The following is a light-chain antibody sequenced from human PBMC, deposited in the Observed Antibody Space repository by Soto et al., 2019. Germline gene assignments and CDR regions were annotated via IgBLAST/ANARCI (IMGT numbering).Light chain of an antibody. CDR2: EVS. CDR1: STDVGGYNY. V-gene: IGLV2-8*01. CDR3: SSYAGNNIHYV. Sequence: QSLPTQPPSASGSAGQSVTISCTLTSTDVGGYNYVSWYQQHPGKAHKLIIYEVSKRPSGVPDRFSGSKSGNTASLTVSGLQAEDEADYYCSSYAGNNIHYVFGTGTKVTVL. J-gene: IGLJ1*01.